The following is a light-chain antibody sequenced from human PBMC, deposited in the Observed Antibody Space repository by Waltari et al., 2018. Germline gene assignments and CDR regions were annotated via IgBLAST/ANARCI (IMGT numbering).Light chain of an antibody. Sequence: EFVLTQSPGILSLSPGETVTLSCRASQSLRNNYLAWFQQKPGQAPRLLISGVSSRATGIPDRFSGSGSGTDFTLTISRLEPEDFAVYYCQHYGRSPPNTFGGGTKVEIK. CDR3: QHYGRSPPNT. CDR1: QSLRNNY. CDR2: GVS. J-gene: IGKJ4*01. V-gene: IGKV3-20*01.